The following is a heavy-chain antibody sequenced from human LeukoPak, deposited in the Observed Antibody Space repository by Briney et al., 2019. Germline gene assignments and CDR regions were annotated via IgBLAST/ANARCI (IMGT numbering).Heavy chain of an antibody. CDR3: ARPNYDILTGSNWFDP. V-gene: IGHV4-34*01. J-gene: IGHJ5*02. D-gene: IGHD3-9*01. Sequence: PSETLSLTCAVYGGSFSGYYWSWIRQPPGKGLEWIGEINHSGSTNYNPSLKSRVTISVDTSKNQFSLKLSSVTAADTAVYYCARPNYDILTGSNWFDPWGQGTLVTVSS. CDR1: GGSFSGYY. CDR2: INHSGST.